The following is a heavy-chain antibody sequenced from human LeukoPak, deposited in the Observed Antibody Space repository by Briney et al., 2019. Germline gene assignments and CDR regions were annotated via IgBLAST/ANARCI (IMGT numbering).Heavy chain of an antibody. Sequence: GGSLRLSCAASGFTFSNSAMSWVRQAPGKGLEWVSTLSGSGITTYYADSVKGRFTISRDNSKNTLYLQMNSLRAEDTAIYYCATLDGGNSHLDAWGQGTTVTVSS. CDR3: ATLDGGNSHLDA. D-gene: IGHD4-23*01. CDR1: GFTFSNSA. CDR2: LSGSGITT. J-gene: IGHJ6*02. V-gene: IGHV3-23*01.